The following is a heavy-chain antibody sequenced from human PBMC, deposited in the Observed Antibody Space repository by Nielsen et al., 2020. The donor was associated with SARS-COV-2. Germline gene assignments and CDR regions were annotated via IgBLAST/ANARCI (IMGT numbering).Heavy chain of an antibody. J-gene: IGHJ4*02. Sequence: GEYLMIYCAASGFTFSSYDMHSVRQAAGQVLEWVSAIGTAGDTYYPGSVKGRFTISRENAKNSLYLQMNSLRAGDTAVYYCARGEGYCSGGSCYSYYFDYWGQGTLVTVFS. CDR2: IGTAGDT. V-gene: IGHV3-13*01. CDR3: ARGEGYCSGGSCYSYYFDY. D-gene: IGHD2-15*01. CDR1: GFTFSSYD.